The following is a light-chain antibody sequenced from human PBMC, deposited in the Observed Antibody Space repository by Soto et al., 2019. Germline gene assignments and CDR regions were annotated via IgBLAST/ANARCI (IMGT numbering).Light chain of an antibody. Sequence: DIQMTQSPSSVSASVGDRVTITCRASQGINSRLAWYQHKPGKAPNLLIYAASNVQSGVPSRFSGSGSETDFTLTIGSLQPEDFATCCCQQANSFPLAFGGGTKVEIK. CDR1: QGINSR. J-gene: IGKJ4*01. V-gene: IGKV1-12*01. CDR2: AAS. CDR3: QQANSFPLA.